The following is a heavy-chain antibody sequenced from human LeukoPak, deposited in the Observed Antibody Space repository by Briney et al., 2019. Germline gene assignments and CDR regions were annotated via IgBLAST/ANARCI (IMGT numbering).Heavy chain of an antibody. Sequence: GASVKVSCKASGYTFTRYGITWVRQAPGQGLEWMGWISTYNGKTNYAQKVQDRVTMTTDTSTSTVYMELRSLRSDDTALYFCARGFSNFSYGTWFDPWGQGTLVTVSS. J-gene: IGHJ5*02. CDR1: GYTFTRYG. CDR3: ARGFSNFSYGTWFDP. D-gene: IGHD1-1*01. V-gene: IGHV1-18*01. CDR2: ISTYNGKT.